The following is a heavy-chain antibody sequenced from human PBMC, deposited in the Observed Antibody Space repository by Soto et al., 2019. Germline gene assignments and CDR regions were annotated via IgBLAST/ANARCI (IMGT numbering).Heavy chain of an antibody. CDR3: ARGRFPGSRRPYFES. CDR1: EGTFSDNA. CDR2: IIPVSGTP. J-gene: IGHJ4*02. V-gene: IGHV1-69*01. D-gene: IGHD6-13*01. Sequence: QVQLVQSGAEVKKPGSSVRVSCKAYEGTFSDNAISWMRQAPGQGLEWLGGIIPVSGTPYYAQSFQGRVTISADDSSSTAYLDLTSLKSDDTAIYFCARGRFPGSRRPYFESWGQGTLVTVSS.